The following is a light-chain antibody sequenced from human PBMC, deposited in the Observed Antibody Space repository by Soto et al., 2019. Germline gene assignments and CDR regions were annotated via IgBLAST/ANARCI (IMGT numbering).Light chain of an antibody. CDR1: SSDVGGYNY. CDR2: EVS. V-gene: IGLV2-14*01. J-gene: IGLJ2*01. Sequence: QSALTQPASASGSPGQSITISCTGTSSDVGGYNYVSWYQQHPGKAPTLMIYEVSNRPSAVPTRFSGSKSGNTASLTISGLQADEEADDYYCSYTTGSTVVFGGGTKLTVL. CDR3: CSYTTGSTVV.